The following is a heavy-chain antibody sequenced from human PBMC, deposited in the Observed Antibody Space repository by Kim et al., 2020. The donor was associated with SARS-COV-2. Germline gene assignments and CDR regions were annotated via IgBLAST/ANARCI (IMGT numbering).Heavy chain of an antibody. D-gene: IGHD1-1*01. J-gene: IGHJ4*02. CDR1: GFAFSGSD. CDR3: TRRNLRLESGLQHTDGLD. CDR2: IQTNIRSYAT. Sequence: GGSLRLSCAASGFAFSGSDVHWVRQASGKGLEWVGRIQTNIRSYATAYAASVQGRFTISRDDSQNTAWLQMNRLRTEDTAVYYCTRRNLRLESGLQHTDGLDWGQGTPVTVSS. V-gene: IGHV3-73*01.